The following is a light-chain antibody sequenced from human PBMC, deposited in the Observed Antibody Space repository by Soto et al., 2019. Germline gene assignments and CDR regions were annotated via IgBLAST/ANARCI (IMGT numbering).Light chain of an antibody. CDR2: LGS. CDR3: MQALQPVT. V-gene: IGKV2-28*01. Sequence: DIVMTQSPLSLPVTPGEPASISCRSSQSLLHSNGNTYLDWYLQKPGQSPQLLIYLGSIRGSGVPDRFSGSGSGTDFTLNISRVEAEDVGTYYCMQALQPVTFGGGTKVEIK. J-gene: IGKJ4*01. CDR1: QSLLHSNGNTY.